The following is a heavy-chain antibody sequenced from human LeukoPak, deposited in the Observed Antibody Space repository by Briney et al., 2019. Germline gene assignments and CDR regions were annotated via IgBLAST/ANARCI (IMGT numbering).Heavy chain of an antibody. D-gene: IGHD1-26*01. Sequence: SVKVSRKASGGTSGSCAFIWVRQAPGQGLEWMGRFIPLFGTGNNAQKFQGRVSLTADKSSNTAYLELSNLTSEDTAIYYCARDVGGTYLTHYWGQGALITVS. CDR2: FIPLFGTG. CDR1: GGTSGSCA. J-gene: IGHJ4*02. CDR3: ARDVGGTYLTHY. V-gene: IGHV1-69*06.